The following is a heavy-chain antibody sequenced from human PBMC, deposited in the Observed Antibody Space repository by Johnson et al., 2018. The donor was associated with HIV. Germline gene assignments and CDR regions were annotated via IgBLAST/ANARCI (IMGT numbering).Heavy chain of an antibody. V-gene: IGHV3-30*04. CDR2: ISYDGTYK. CDR1: GFTFSSYA. Sequence: QVQLVESGGGVVQPGTSLRLSCAASGFTFSSYALHWVRQAPGKGLEWVALISYDGTYKSYADSVEGRFTISRDNAKKSVDLQLNSLRAEDTAVYYCARKADAFDIWGQGTVVTVSS. CDR3: ARKADAFDI. J-gene: IGHJ3*02.